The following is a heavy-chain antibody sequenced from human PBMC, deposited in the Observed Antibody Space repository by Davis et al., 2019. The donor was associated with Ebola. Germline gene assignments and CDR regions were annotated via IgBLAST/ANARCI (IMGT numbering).Heavy chain of an antibody. D-gene: IGHD2-15*01. V-gene: IGHV1-18*04. CDR1: GYTFTSYG. J-gene: IGHJ6*04. Sequence: ASVKVSCKASGYTFTSYGITWVRQAPGQGLEWMGWISAYNGNTNYAQKLQGRVTMTTDTSTSTAYMELRSLRSDDTAVYYCARDVGGSWAIYYYGMDVWGKGTTVTVSS. CDR3: ARDVGGSWAIYYYGMDV. CDR2: ISAYNGNT.